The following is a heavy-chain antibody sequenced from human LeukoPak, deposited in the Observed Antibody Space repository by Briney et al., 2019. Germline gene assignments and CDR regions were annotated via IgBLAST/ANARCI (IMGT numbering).Heavy chain of an antibody. D-gene: IGHD6-19*01. V-gene: IGHV4-4*09. Sequence: SEALSLTCTVSVGSISRYYWSWIRHPPRKGLEWIGYILSSGRTKYNRIIKSRETISVDTSKNQFSLKLSSMTAADTDVYYCARRRLAVAQTSFSYCYYYYMDVWAKGPRSPSP. J-gene: IGHJ6*03. CDR2: ILSSGRT. CDR3: ARRRLAVAQTSFSYCYYYYMDV. CDR1: VGSISRYY.